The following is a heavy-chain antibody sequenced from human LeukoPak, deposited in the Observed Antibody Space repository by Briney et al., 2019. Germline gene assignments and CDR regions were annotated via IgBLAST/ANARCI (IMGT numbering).Heavy chain of an antibody. V-gene: IGHV4-39*07. CDR3: HLVRGGGYFDY. D-gene: IGHD3-10*01. CDR1: GGSISSSSYY. J-gene: IGHJ4*02. CDR2: INHSGST. Sequence: PSVTLSLTCTVSGGSISSSSYYWSCIRQSPGKGLEWIGEINHSGSTNYNPSLKSRVTMSVDTSKNQFSLKLSSVTAADTAVYYCHLVRGGGYFDYWGLGTLVTVSS.